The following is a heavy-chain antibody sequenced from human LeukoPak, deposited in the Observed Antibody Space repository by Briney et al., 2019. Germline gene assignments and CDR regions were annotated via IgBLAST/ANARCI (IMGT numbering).Heavy chain of an antibody. J-gene: IGHJ4*02. CDR2: IKQDGNEK. D-gene: IGHD3-22*01. CDR3: ARLTAYDSSGYYRGYFDY. CDR1: GFTFSHYW. V-gene: IGHV3-7*03. Sequence: GGSLRLSCAASGFTFSHYWMSWVRQAPGKGLEWVANIKQDGNEKYYADSVKGRFTISRDNAENSLFLQMNSLRAEDTAVYYCARLTAYDSSGYYRGYFDYWGQGTLVTVSS.